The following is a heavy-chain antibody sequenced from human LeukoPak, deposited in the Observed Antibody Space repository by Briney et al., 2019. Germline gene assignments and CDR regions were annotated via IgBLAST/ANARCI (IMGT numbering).Heavy chain of an antibody. V-gene: IGHV4-59*01. CDR3: ARSSTGSYFDY. J-gene: IGHJ4*02. Sequence: SETLSLTCTVSGGSISSYYWSWIRQPPGKGLEWIGYIYYSGRTNHNPSLKSRVTISVDTSKNQFSLKLSSVTAADTAVYYCARSSTGSYFDYWGQGTLVTVSP. CDR2: IYYSGRT. CDR1: GGSISSYY. D-gene: IGHD2-2*01.